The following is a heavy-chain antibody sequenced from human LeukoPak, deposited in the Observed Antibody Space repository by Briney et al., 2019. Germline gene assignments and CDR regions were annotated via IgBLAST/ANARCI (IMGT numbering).Heavy chain of an antibody. J-gene: IGHJ6*02. CDR1: GFTFSSYG. Sequence: GRSLRLSCAASGFTFSSYGMHWVRQAPGKGLEWVAVISYDGSNKYYADSVKGRFTISRDNSKNTLYLQMNSMRAEDTAVYYCEKRLGTTVTTPYYYYGMDVWGQGTTVTVSS. D-gene: IGHD4-17*01. CDR2: ISYDGSNK. CDR3: EKRLGTTVTTPYYYYGMDV. V-gene: IGHV3-30*18.